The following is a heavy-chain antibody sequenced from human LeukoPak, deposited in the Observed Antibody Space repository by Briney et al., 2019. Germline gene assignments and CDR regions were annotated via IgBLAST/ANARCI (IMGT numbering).Heavy chain of an antibody. D-gene: IGHD3-9*01. J-gene: IGHJ4*02. V-gene: IGHV3-23*01. CDR2: ISGSGGST. CDR3: AKELAYYDILPVFSPFDY. CDR1: GFTFSSYA. Sequence: GGSLRLSCAASGFTFSSYAMSWVRQAPGKGLEWVSAISGSGGSTYYADSVKGRFTISRDNSKNTLYLQMNSLRAEDTAVYYCAKELAYYDILPVFSPFDYWGQGPLVTVSS.